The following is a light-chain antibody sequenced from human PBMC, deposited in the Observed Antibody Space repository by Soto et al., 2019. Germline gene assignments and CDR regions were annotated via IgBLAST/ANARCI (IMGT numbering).Light chain of an antibody. V-gene: IGLV2-14*03. CDR3: SSFTSSDTDV. CDR2: DVS. Sequence: SVLPQPASVSGSPGQSITISCTGTSSDVGFSNYIFWYQQHPGKAPKLIISDVSNRPSGVSNRFSGSKSANTASLTISGLQAEDEADYYCSSFTSSDTDVFGSGTKVTVL. J-gene: IGLJ1*01. CDR1: SSDVGFSNY.